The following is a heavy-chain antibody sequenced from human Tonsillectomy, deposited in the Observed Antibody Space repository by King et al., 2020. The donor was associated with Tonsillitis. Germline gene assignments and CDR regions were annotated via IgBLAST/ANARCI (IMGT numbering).Heavy chain of an antibody. V-gene: IGHV3-74*01. CDR1: GFTFSSYL. J-gene: IGHJ4*02. Sequence: VQLVESGGGLVQPGGSLRLSCAASGFTFSSYLMHWVRQAPGKGLVWVSRINSDGSSTSYADSVKGRFTISRDNAKNTLYLQMNSLRAEDTAVHYCAREGYFEEFDYWGQGTLVTVSS. CDR2: INSDGSST. CDR3: AREGYFEEFDY. D-gene: IGHD3-9*01.